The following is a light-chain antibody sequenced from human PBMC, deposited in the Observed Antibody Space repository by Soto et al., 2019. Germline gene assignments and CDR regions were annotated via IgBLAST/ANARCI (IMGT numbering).Light chain of an antibody. J-gene: IGKJ4*01. Sequence: SSSTLSVVGDRGATISCRASQDISNKLAWYQQKPGQAPRLLIYGASARATGIPARFSGGGSGTDFTLTISRLEPEDFAVYYCQQFSSYPLTFGGGTKVAIK. V-gene: IGKV3-15*01. CDR1: QDISNK. CDR3: QQFSSYPLT. CDR2: GAS.